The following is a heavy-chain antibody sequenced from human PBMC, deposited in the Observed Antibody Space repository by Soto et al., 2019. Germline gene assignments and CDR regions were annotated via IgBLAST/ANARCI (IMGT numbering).Heavy chain of an antibody. CDR1: GFTFSSYS. CDR2: ISSSSSTI. V-gene: IGHV3-48*02. J-gene: IGHJ6*02. D-gene: IGHD3-3*01. Sequence: LRLSCAASGFTFSSYSMNWVRQAPGKGLEWVSYISSSSSTIYYADSVKGRFTISRDNAKNSLYLQMNSLRDEDTAVYYCARGPDYDFWSGYTYYGMDVWGQGTTVTVSS. CDR3: ARGPDYDFWSGYTYYGMDV.